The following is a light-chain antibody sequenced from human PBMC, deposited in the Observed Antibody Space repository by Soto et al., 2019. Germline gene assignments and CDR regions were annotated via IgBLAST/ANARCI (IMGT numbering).Light chain of an antibody. Sequence: DIQMTQSPSTLSGSVGDRVTITCRASQTISSWLAWYQQKPGKAHKLLIYKASTLKSGVQSRFSGSGSGTEFTLTISSLQPDDFATYYCQHYNSYSEAVGQGTKVDIK. J-gene: IGKJ1*01. CDR3: QHYNSYSEA. CDR1: QTISSW. V-gene: IGKV1-5*03. CDR2: KAS.